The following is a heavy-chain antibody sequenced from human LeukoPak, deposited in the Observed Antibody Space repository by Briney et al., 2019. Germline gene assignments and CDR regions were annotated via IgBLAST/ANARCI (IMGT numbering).Heavy chain of an antibody. Sequence: KGLELIGYIYYSGSTYYNPSLKSRVTISVDTSKNQFSLKLSSVTAADTAVYYCARSAPYGDYVGYYYGMDVWGKGTTVTVSS. D-gene: IGHD4-17*01. V-gene: IGHV4-30-4*01. CDR2: IYYSGST. CDR3: ARSAPYGDYVGYYYGMDV. J-gene: IGHJ6*04.